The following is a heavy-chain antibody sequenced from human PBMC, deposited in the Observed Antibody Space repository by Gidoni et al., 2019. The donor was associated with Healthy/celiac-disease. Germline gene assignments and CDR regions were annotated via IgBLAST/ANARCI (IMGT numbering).Heavy chain of an antibody. CDR1: GYTFPSYG. CDR3: ARFMVRGAISLWGNWFDP. V-gene: IGHV1-18*01. Sequence: QVQLVQSGAEVKKPGASVKVSCKASGYTFPSYGISWVRQAPGQGLEWMGWISAYNGNTNYAQKLQGRVTMTTDTSTSTAYMELRSLRSDDTAVYYCARFMVRGAISLWGNWFDPWGQGTLVTVSS. J-gene: IGHJ5*02. D-gene: IGHD3-10*01. CDR2: ISAYNGNT.